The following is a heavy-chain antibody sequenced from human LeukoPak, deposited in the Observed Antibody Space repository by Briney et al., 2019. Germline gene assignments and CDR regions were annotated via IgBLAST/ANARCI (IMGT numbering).Heavy chain of an antibody. J-gene: IGHJ4*02. Sequence: GGSLRLSCAASGFTFSSYWMSWVRQAPGKGLVWVSRISTDGSITSYADSVKGRFTISRDNAKDTLYLQMNSLRAEDTAVYYCARHLNYYLDYWGQGTLVTVFS. CDR1: GFTFSSYW. D-gene: IGHD3-10*01. CDR3: ARHLNYYLDY. CDR2: ISTDGSIT. V-gene: IGHV3-74*01.